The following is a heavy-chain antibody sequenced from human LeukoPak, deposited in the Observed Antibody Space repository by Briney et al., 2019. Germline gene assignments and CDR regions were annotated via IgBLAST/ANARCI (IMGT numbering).Heavy chain of an antibody. CDR1: GFTFSDYY. CDR2: ISSSGSTI. V-gene: IGHV3-11*04. D-gene: IGHD1-26*01. CDR3: AKVLVGATRFFDY. Sequence: GGSLRLSCAASGFTFSDYYMSWIRQAPGKGLEWVSYISSSGSTIYYADSVKGRFTISRDNSKNTLYLQMNSLRAEDTAVYYCAKVLVGATRFFDYWGQGTLVTVSS. J-gene: IGHJ4*02.